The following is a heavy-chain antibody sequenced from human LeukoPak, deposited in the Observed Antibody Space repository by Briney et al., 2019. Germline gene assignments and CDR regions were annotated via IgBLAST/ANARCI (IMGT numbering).Heavy chain of an antibody. CDR1: GYICTNYW. V-gene: IGHV5-51*01. J-gene: IGHJ3*02. CDR3: ARPDNLPNAFDI. Sequence: GESLKISCKGSGYICTNYWIAWVRQMPGKGLEWMGIIYPGDSDTRYSPSFQGQVTISADKSISTAYLQWSSLKASDTAMYYCARPDNLPNAFDIWGQGTMVTVSS. D-gene: IGHD1-1*01. CDR2: IYPGDSDT.